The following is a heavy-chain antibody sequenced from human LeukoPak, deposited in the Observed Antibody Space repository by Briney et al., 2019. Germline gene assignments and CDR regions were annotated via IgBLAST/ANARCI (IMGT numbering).Heavy chain of an antibody. V-gene: IGHV3-23*01. CDR3: AKGQELDDGVFDS. CDR1: GFTFRSIA. Sequence: GGSLRLSCAASGFTFRSIAMTWVRQAPGRGLEWVSSIRSNGDTTYNADSVKGRFTISRDNSKSTLYLQMSRLRVEDTAIYYCAKGQELDDGVFDSWGQGTLVTVSS. CDR2: IRSNGDTT. J-gene: IGHJ4*02. D-gene: IGHD1-1*01.